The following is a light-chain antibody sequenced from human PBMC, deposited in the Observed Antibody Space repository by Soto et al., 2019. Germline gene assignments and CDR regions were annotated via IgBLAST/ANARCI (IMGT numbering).Light chain of an antibody. CDR1: QSVSIN. Sequence: EIVMTQSPASLSVSPWERDTLSCRASQSVSINLAWYQQKPGQAPRLLIYGASTRATGIPARFSGSGSGTEFTLTISSLQSEDFAVYYCQQYNNWPQTFGQGTKV. J-gene: IGKJ1*01. CDR2: GAS. V-gene: IGKV3-15*01. CDR3: QQYNNWPQT.